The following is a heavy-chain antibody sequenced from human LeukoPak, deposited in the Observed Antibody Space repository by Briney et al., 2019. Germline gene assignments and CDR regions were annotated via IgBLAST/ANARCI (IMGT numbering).Heavy chain of an antibody. CDR2: IKPDGTTK. Sequence: GGSLRLSCAASGFPFSSYSMTWVRQAPGKGLEWVANIKPDGTTKFYVDSVKGRFTISRDNALNPLYLQMNSLRAEDTAIYYCARSIPYGTTWYGRSDYWGQGTLVTVSS. D-gene: IGHD6-13*01. CDR1: GFPFSSYS. V-gene: IGHV3-7*03. CDR3: ARSIPYGTTWYGRSDY. J-gene: IGHJ4*02.